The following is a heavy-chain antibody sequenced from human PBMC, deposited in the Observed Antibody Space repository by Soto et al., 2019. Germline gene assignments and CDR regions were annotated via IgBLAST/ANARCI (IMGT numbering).Heavy chain of an antibody. CDR2: ISGSGGST. J-gene: IGHJ4*02. CDR3: AKSRLEWSAYRATFDY. D-gene: IGHD3-3*01. CDR1: GFTFSSYA. V-gene: IGHV3-23*01. Sequence: HPGGSLRLSCAASGFTFSSYAMSWVRQAPGKGLEWVSAISGSGGSTYYADSVKGRFTISRDNSKNTLYLQMNSLRAEDTAVYYCAKSRLEWSAYRATFDYWGQGTLVTVSS.